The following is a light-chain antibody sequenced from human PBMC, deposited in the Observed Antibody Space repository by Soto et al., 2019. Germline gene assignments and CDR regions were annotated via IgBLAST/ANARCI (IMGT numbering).Light chain of an antibody. Sequence: QSALTQPASVSGSPGQSITISCTGTSSDVGGYNYVSWYQQPPGKAPKLIIYNVNNRPSGISNRFSGSKHGNTASLTISGLQAEDEADYYCSSYTSSSIYVFGTGTKVTVL. J-gene: IGLJ1*01. V-gene: IGLV2-14*01. CDR2: NVN. CDR1: SSDVGGYNY. CDR3: SSYTSSSIYV.